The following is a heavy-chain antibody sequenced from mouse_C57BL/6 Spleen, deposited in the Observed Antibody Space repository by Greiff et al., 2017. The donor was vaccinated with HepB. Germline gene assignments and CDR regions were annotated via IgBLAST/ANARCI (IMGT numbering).Heavy chain of an antibody. CDR3: APFYYGSSYWYFDV. D-gene: IGHD1-1*01. Sequence: LQESGPELVKPGASVKISCKASGYSFTDYNMNWVKQSNGKSLEWIGVINPNYGTTSYNQKFKGKATLTVDQSSSTAYMQLNRLTSEDSAVYYCAPFYYGSSYWYFDVWGTGTTVTVSS. J-gene: IGHJ1*03. CDR1: GYSFTDYN. CDR2: INPNYGTT. V-gene: IGHV1-39*01.